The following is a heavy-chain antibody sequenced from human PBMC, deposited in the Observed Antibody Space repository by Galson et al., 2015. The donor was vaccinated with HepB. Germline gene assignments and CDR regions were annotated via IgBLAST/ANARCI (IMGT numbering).Heavy chain of an antibody. J-gene: IGHJ3*02. CDR1: GFSLNTSEVG. CDR3: AHIPLRGYGGYDCPFDI. Sequence: PALVKPTQALTLTCTFSGFSLNTSEVGVGWIRQPPGKALEWLALIYWNDDKRHSPSLKGKLTITKDTSKNQVVLTMTNVDPVDTATYYCAHIPLRGYGGYDCPFDIWGQGTMVTVSS. CDR2: IYWNDDK. D-gene: IGHD5-12*01. V-gene: IGHV2-5*01.